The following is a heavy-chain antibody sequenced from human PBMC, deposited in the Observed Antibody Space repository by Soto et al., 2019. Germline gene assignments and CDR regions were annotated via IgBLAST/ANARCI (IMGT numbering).Heavy chain of an antibody. D-gene: IGHD1-26*01. CDR1: GFTFTSSA. Sequence: SVKVSCKASGFTFTSSAVQWVRQARGQRLEWIGWIVVGSGNTNYAQKFQERVTITRDMSTSTAYMELSSLRSEDTAVYYCAADRWELLLDYPGMDVWGQGTPVTVSS. V-gene: IGHV1-58*01. CDR2: IVVGSGNT. CDR3: AADRWELLLDYPGMDV. J-gene: IGHJ6*02.